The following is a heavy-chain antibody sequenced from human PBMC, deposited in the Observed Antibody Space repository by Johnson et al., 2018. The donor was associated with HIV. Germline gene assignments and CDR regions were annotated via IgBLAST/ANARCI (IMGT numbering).Heavy chain of an antibody. CDR3: ARDGESQQLPLGDAFDV. Sequence: VQLVESGGRVVRPGGSLRLSCVASGFTFDDYGMSWVRQAPGKGLEWVSGIHWNGGSTGYAESVKGRFTISRDNAKNSLYLQMSSLRAEDTAMYYCARDGESQQLPLGDAFDVWGQGTMVTVSS. CDR1: GFTFDDYG. V-gene: IGHV3-20*04. D-gene: IGHD6-13*01. CDR2: IHWNGGST. J-gene: IGHJ3*01.